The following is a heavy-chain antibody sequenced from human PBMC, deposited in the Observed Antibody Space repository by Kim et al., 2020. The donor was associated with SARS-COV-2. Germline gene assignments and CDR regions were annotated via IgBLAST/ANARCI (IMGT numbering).Heavy chain of an antibody. J-gene: IGHJ6*02. CDR1: GGTFSSYA. Sequence: SVKVSCKASGGTFSSYAISWVRQAPGQVLEWMGGIIPIFGTANYAQKFQGRVTITADESTSTAYMELSSLRSEDTAVYYCARDKDQLRPYDYYGMDVWGQGTTVTVSS. V-gene: IGHV1-69*13. D-gene: IGHD2-2*01. CDR3: ARDKDQLRPYDYYGMDV. CDR2: IIPIFGTA.